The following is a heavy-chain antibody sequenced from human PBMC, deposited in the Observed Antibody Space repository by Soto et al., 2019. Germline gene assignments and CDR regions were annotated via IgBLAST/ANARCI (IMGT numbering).Heavy chain of an antibody. D-gene: IGHD3-22*01. CDR3: ATAGNYDSSGRDF. J-gene: IGHJ4*02. Sequence: ASVKVSCKAFGFIFNNYAISWVRQAPGQGLEWMGGISANSGNTNYAQKLQGRVTMTTDTSTSTAYMELRSLRSDDTAVYYCATAGNYDSSGRDFWGQGTLVTVSS. CDR2: ISANSGNT. CDR1: GFIFNNYA. V-gene: IGHV1-18*04.